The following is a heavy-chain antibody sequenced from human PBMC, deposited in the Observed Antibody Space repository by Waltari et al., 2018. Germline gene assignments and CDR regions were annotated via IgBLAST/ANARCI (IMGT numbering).Heavy chain of an antibody. D-gene: IGHD6-19*01. Sequence: QVQLVQSGAEVKKPGSSVKVSCKASGGTFSSYAISWVRQAPGQGLEWMGGIIPIFGTANYAQKFQGRVTITADEATSTAYMELSSLRSEDTAVYYCASRHQAGISSSGVLRYWGQGTLVTVSS. CDR2: IIPIFGTA. J-gene: IGHJ4*02. CDR3: ASRHQAGISSSGVLRY. V-gene: IGHV1-69*01. CDR1: GGTFSSYA.